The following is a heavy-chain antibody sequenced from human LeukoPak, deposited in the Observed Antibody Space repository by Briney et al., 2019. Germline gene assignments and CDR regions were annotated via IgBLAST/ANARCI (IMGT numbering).Heavy chain of an antibody. V-gene: IGHV4-59*08. J-gene: IGHJ6*02. CDR1: GGSISSYY. CDR2: IYYSGST. Sequence: PSETLSLTCTVSGGSISSYYWSWIRQPPGKGLKGIGYIYYSGSTNYNPSLKSRVTISVDTSKSQFSLKLSSVTAADTAVYYCAGEWYYYYGMDVWGQGTTVSVSS. D-gene: IGHD3-3*01. CDR3: AGEWYYYYGMDV.